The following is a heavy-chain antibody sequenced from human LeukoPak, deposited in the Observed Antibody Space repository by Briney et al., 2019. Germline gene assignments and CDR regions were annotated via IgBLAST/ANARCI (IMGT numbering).Heavy chain of an antibody. D-gene: IGHD2-2*01. V-gene: IGHV3-23*01. CDR3: AKGVVVAPDVTPFDY. CDR2: IRGSCGST. CDR1: GFTFSSYG. Sequence: GGSLRLFCAACGFTFSSYGMRWVRQAPGKGLEWVSAIRGSCGSTYYADAVKGRFTISRDNSKNTLYLQMNSLRAEDTAVYYCAKGVVVAPDVTPFDYWGQGTLVTVSS. J-gene: IGHJ4*02.